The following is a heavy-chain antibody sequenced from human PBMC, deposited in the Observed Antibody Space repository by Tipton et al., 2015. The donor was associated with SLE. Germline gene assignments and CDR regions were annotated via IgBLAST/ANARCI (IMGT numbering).Heavy chain of an antibody. D-gene: IGHD3-10*01. Sequence: TLSLTCTVSGDSISSGAYYWNWILQHPGKGLEWIGHIYYSGSTYYNPSLKSRVTISVDTSKNQFSLNLTSVTAADTAMYYCARVKLRFGELFLYHPLDLWGQGTMVTVSS. CDR3: ARVKLRFGELFLYHPLDL. CDR1: GDSISSGAYY. V-gene: IGHV4-31*03. CDR2: IYYSGST. J-gene: IGHJ3*01.